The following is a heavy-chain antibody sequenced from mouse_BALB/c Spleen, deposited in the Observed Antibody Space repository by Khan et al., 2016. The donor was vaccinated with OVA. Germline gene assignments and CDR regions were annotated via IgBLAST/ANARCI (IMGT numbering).Heavy chain of an antibody. D-gene: IGHD1-1*01. CDR3: ASGNYYGSNSWFAY. CDR2: INPYNGFT. V-gene: IGHV1-18*01. CDR1: GYSFTDYT. Sequence: EVQLQQSRPELVKPGASMKISCKASGYSFTDYTMNWVKQSHGKNLEWIGLINPYNGFTTYNQKFKGKATLTVHKSSNTAYMELLSLTSGDSAVYYCASGNYYGSNSWFAYWGQGTLVTVSA. J-gene: IGHJ3*01.